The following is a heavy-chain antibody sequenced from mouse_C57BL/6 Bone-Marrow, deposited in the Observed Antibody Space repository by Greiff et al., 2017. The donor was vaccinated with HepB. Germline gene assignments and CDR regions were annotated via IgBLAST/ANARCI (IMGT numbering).Heavy chain of an antibody. D-gene: IGHD1-1*01. J-gene: IGHJ4*01. CDR3: TDYYGSRLHYYAMDY. CDR2: IRLKSDNYAT. V-gene: IGHV6-3*01. Sequence: EVKVEESGGGLVPPGGFMKLSCVASGFTFSNYWMNWVRQSPEKGLEWVAQIRLKSDNYATHYAESVKGRFTISRDDSKSSVYLQMNNLRAEDTGIYYCTDYYGSRLHYYAMDYWGQGTSVTVSS. CDR1: GFTFSNYW.